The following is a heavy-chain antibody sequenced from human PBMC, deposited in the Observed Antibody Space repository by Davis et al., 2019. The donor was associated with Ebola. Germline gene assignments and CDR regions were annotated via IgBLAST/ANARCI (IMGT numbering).Heavy chain of an antibody. CDR2: INPNSGGT. J-gene: IGHJ6*02. CDR1: GYTFTGYY. V-gene: IGHV1-2*04. CDR3: ARDPEAYDFWSGSIIVNYGMDV. Sequence: ASVKVSCKASGYTFTGYYMHWVRQAPGQGLEWMGWINPNSGGTNYAQKFQGWVTMTRDTSTSTVYMELSSLRSEDTAVYYCARDPEAYDFWSGSIIVNYGMDVWGQGTTVTVSS. D-gene: IGHD3-3*01.